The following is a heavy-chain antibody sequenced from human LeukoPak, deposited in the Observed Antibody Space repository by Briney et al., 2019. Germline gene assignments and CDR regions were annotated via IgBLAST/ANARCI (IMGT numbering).Heavy chain of an antibody. CDR3: AKDDTVTTWACFDY. CDR2: ISSSSSYI. CDR1: GFTFSSYS. V-gene: IGHV3-21*01. D-gene: IGHD4-17*01. J-gene: IGHJ4*02. Sequence: AGGSLRLSCAASGFTFSSYSMNWVRQAPGKGLEWVSSISSSSSYIYYADSVKGRFTISRDNSKNTLYLQMNSLRAEDTAVYYCAKDDTVTTWACFDYWGQGTLVTVSS.